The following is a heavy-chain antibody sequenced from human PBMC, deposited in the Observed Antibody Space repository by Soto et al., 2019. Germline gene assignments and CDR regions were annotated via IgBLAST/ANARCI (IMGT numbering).Heavy chain of an antibody. CDR1: GGTFSSYT. D-gene: IGHD2-15*01. V-gene: IGHV1-69*02. J-gene: IGHJ6*03. CDR3: AGTLGYCSGGSCYSEQTGYYYMDV. CDR2: IIPILGIA. Sequence: ASVKVSCKASGGTFSSYTISWVRQAPGQGLEWMGRIIPILGIANYAQKFQGRVTITADKSTSTAYMELSSLRSEDTAVYYCAGTLGYCSGGSCYSEQTGYYYMDVWGKGTTVTVSS.